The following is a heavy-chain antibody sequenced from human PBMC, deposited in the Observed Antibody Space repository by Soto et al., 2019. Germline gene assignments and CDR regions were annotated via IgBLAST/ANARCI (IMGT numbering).Heavy chain of an antibody. CDR2: IYYSGST. Sequence: SETLSLTCTVSGGSISSYYWSWIRQPPGKGLEWIGYIYYSGSTNYNPSLKSRVTISVDTSKNQFSLKLSSVTAADTAVYYCATSLTTVTSVFDYWGQGTLVTVSS. J-gene: IGHJ4*02. CDR1: GGSISSYY. D-gene: IGHD4-17*01. CDR3: ATSLTTVTSVFDY. V-gene: IGHV4-59*01.